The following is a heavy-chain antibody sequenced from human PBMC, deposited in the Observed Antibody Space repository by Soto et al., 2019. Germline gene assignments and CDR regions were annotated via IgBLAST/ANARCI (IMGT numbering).Heavy chain of an antibody. CDR1: GGSFSGYY. J-gene: IGHJ4*02. V-gene: IGHV4-34*01. CDR3: ARGNRRTGIVVVITTSSPFDY. CDR2: INHSGST. D-gene: IGHD3-22*01. Sequence: SETLSLTCAVYGGSFSGYYWSWIRQPPGKGLEWIGEINHSGSTNYNPSLKSRVTIPVDTSKNQFSLKLSSVTAADTAVYYCARGNRRTGIVVVITTSSPFDYWGQGTLVTVSS.